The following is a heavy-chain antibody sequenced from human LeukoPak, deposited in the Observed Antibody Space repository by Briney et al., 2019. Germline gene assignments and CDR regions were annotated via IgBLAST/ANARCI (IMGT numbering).Heavy chain of an antibody. CDR2: IGSDNKP. Sequence: PGGSLRLSCEASGFTFSAYAMTWVRQAPGKGLEWVSSIGSDNKPHYSESVKGRFTISRDNSKNTLYLQMNSLTDEDTAVYYCARDLSGSYMSDYWGQGTLVTVSS. D-gene: IGHD3-10*01. CDR3: ARDLSGSYMSDY. J-gene: IGHJ4*02. CDR1: GFTFSAYA. V-gene: IGHV3-69-1*01.